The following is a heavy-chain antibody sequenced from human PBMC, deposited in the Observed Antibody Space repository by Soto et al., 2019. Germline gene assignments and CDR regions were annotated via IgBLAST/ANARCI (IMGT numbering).Heavy chain of an antibody. CDR1: GFTFSSYA. V-gene: IGHV3-23*01. Sequence: PGGSLRLSCAASGFTFSSYAMSWVRQAPGKGLEWVSSISGSGGSTYYADSVKGRFTISGDNSKNTLYLQMNSLRAGDTAVYYCAKEKFTLRLGMDVWGQGTTVTVSS. CDR2: ISGSGGST. D-gene: IGHD3-16*01. CDR3: AKEKFTLRLGMDV. J-gene: IGHJ6*02.